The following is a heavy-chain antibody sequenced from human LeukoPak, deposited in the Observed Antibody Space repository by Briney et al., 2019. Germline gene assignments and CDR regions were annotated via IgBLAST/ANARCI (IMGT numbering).Heavy chain of an antibody. D-gene: IGHD3-10*01. V-gene: IGHV3-7*01. CDR1: GFTFSSYW. CDR3: AGERVVRGVIGSYYYGMDV. Sequence: GRSLRLSCAASGFTFSSYWMSWVRQAPGKGLEWVANIKQDGSEKYYVDSVKGRFTISRDNAKNSLYLQMNSLRAEDTAVYYCAGERVVRGVIGSYYYGMDVWGQGTTVTVSS. CDR2: IKQDGSEK. J-gene: IGHJ6*02.